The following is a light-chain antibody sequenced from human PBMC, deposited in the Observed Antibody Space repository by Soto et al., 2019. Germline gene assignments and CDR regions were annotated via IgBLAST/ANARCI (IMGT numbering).Light chain of an antibody. CDR3: QQYGSSPLGT. CDR2: GAS. J-gene: IGKJ2*02. V-gene: IGKV3-20*01. CDR1: QSVSSSY. Sequence: EIVLTQSPGTLSLSPGERATLSCRASQSVSSSYLAWYQQKPGQAPRLLIYGASSRATGIPDRFSGSGSGTDFTLTISRLEPEDFAVYYWQQYGSSPLGTFGQGTKLEIK.